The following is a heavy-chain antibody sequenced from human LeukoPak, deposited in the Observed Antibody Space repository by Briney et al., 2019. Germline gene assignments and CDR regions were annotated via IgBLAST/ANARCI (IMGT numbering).Heavy chain of an antibody. CDR1: XFTFXXXX. J-gene: IGHJ4*02. CDR2: NSCNSSSI. Sequence: GGSLRLSCAAXXFTFXXXXXHXVXQAPXXXXXXXXGNSCNSSSIGYADSVKSRFTISRDNAKNSLYLQTNSLRSEDTALYYCAAELNIVATIEYWGQGTLVTVSS. D-gene: IGHD5-12*01. V-gene: IGHV3-9*01. CDR3: AAELNIVATIEY.